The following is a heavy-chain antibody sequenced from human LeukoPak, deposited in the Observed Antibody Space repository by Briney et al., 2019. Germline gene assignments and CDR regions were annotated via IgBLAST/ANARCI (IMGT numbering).Heavy chain of an antibody. J-gene: IGHJ4*02. CDR3: ARRGYSYGGLDY. V-gene: IGHV1-69*13. CDR1: GGTFSSYA. Sequence: SVKVSCKASGGTFSSYAISWVRQAPGQGLEWMGGIIPIFGTANYAQKFQGRVTITADESTSTAYMELSSLRSEDTAVYYCARRGYSYGGLDYWGQGTLVTVSS. CDR2: IIPIFGTA. D-gene: IGHD5-18*01.